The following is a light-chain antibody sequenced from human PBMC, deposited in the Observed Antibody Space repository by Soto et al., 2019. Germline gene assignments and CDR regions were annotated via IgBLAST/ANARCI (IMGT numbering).Light chain of an antibody. J-gene: IGKJ4*01. CDR3: QHYKTWPLS. Sequence: KVLTKSQATLSVSPGERATLSCRASQSFGRTLSWYQQKPGQTPRLLIYVASTGATGIPARFSGIGSGTEFTLIISSLQSEDFAVYYCQHYKTWPLSFGGGTKVEI. V-gene: IGKV3-15*01. CDR1: QSFGRT. CDR2: VAS.